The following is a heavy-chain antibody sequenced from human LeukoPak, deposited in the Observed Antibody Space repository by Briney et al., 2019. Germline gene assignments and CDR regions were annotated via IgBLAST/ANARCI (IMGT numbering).Heavy chain of an antibody. CDR3: ARGQDYTQQWLAN. D-gene: IGHD6-19*01. J-gene: IGHJ4*02. V-gene: IGHV4-34*01. Sequence: SETLSLTCAVYGGSFSGYYWSWIRQPPGKGLEWIGEINHSGSTNYNPSLKSRVTISVDTSKNQFSLKLSSVTAADTAVYYCARGQDYTQQWLANWGQGTLVTVSS. CDR1: GGSFSGYY. CDR2: INHSGST.